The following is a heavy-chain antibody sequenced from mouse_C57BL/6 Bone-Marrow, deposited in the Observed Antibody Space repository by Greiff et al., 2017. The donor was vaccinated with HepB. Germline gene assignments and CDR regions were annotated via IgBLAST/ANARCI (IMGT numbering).Heavy chain of an antibody. Sequence: EVKLVESGGGLVQPGGSLKLSCAASGFTFSDYYMYWVRQTPEKRLEWVAYISNGGGSTYYPDTVKGRFTISRDNAKNTLYLQMSRLKSEDTAMYYCARRNYGSSGWYFDVWGTGTTVTVSS. CDR2: ISNGGGST. J-gene: IGHJ1*03. CDR1: GFTFSDYY. D-gene: IGHD1-1*01. V-gene: IGHV5-12*01. CDR3: ARRNYGSSGWYFDV.